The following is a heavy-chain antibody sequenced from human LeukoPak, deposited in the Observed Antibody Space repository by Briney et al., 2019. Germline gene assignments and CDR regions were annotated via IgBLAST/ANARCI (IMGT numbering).Heavy chain of an antibody. D-gene: IGHD4-11*01. Sequence: SETLSLTCAVYGGSFSGYYWSWIRQPPGKGLEWIGEINHSGSTNYNPSLKSRVTISVDTSKNQFSLKLSSVTAADTAVYYCARLRLPDYWGQGTLVTVSS. V-gene: IGHV4-34*01. CDR1: GGSFSGYY. CDR2: INHSGST. J-gene: IGHJ4*02. CDR3: ARLRLPDY.